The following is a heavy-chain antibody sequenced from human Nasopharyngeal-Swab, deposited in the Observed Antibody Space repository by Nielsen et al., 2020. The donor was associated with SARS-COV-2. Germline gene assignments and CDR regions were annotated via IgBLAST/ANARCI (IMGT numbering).Heavy chain of an antibody. J-gene: IGHJ2*01. Sequence: GGSLRLSCAASGFTFSSYAMHWVRQAPGKGLDYVSAISSNGGSTYYANSVKGRFTISRDNSKNTLYLQMGSLRAEDMAVYYCARGSVTQYWYFDLWGRGTLVTVSS. D-gene: IGHD4-23*01. CDR2: ISSNGGST. CDR1: GFTFSSYA. V-gene: IGHV3-64*01. CDR3: ARGSVTQYWYFDL.